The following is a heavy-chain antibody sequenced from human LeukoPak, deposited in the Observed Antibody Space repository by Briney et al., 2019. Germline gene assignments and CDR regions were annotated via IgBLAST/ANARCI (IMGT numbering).Heavy chain of an antibody. CDR2: IFHIGVT. V-gene: IGHV4-4*02. J-gene: IGHJ3*01. CDR1: GGSISSEHW. Sequence: PSGTLSLTCAVSGGSISSEHWWSWVRQPPGKSLEWIGEIFHIGVTNYKPSLKSRVSMSVDKSRHQFSLNLRSMTAADTAVYFCARGGRSAFDVWGPGTKVIVSS. CDR3: ARGGRSAFDV.